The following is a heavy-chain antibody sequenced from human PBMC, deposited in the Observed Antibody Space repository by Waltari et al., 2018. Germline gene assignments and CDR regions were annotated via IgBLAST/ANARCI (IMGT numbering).Heavy chain of an antibody. CDR3: VRAVGCAEDCYNPYFDN. CDR1: GFTFRNYR. CDR2: INTDGNSV. V-gene: IGHV3-74*03. Sequence: EVQLVQSGGGLVQPGGSLTVSCEVAGFTFRNYRMHWVRQAPGKGLVWVSRINTDGNSVTYADSVRGRFTISRDNVKNTLYLQMESLRVEDTAVYYCVRAVGCAEDCYNPYFDNWGRGAGVTVSS. J-gene: IGHJ4*02. D-gene: IGHD2-21*02.